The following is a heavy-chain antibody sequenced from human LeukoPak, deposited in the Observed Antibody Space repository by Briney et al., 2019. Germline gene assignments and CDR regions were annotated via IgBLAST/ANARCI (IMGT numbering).Heavy chain of an antibody. V-gene: IGHV3-21*01. CDR1: GFTFSSYS. J-gene: IGHJ4*02. D-gene: IGHD6-19*01. CDR2: ISSSSSYI. CDR3: ARGVPGYSSGWDFDY. Sequence: GGSLRLSCAASGFTFSSYSMNWVRQAPGKGLEWVSSISSSSSYIYYADSVKGRFTISRDNAKNSLYLQMNGLRAEDTAVYYCARGVPGYSSGWDFDYWGQGTLVTVSS.